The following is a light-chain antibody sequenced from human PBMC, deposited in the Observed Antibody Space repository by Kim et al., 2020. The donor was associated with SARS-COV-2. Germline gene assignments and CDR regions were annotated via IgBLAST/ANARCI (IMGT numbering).Light chain of an antibody. CDR1: QGVTNY. J-gene: IGKJ4*01. V-gene: IGKV3-11*01. CDR2: DAS. CDR3: LQRSDWPLT. Sequence: IVLTQSPATLSLSPGESATLSCRASQGVTNYLAWYQHKPGQGPRLLIYDASNRATGIPARFSGSGSGTDFTLTISSLEPEDFAVYYCLQRSDWPLTFGGGTKVDIK.